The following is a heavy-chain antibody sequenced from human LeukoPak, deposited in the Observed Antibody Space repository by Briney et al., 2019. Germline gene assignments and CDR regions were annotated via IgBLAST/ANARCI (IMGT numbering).Heavy chain of an antibody. Sequence: GGSLRLSCVASGFTFSSYGMSWVRQAPGMRLEWVSAIRGSGGTTYYVDSVKGRFTISRDNSKNTLYLQMNSLSAEDTAVYYCAKGHGDASGYYYFDYWGQGTLVTVSS. CDR2: IRGSGGTT. CDR1: GFTFSSYG. V-gene: IGHV3-23*01. J-gene: IGHJ4*02. D-gene: IGHD3-22*01. CDR3: AKGHGDASGYYYFDY.